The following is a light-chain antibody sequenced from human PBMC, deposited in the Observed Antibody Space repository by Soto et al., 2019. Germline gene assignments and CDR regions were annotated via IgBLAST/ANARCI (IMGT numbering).Light chain of an antibody. J-gene: IGKJ3*01. CDR2: DTS. CDR3: QHYGTSAL. V-gene: IGKV3-20*01. Sequence: EIAMTQYPGTLSLSPGERATLSCRASQSVSSSYLAWYQQKPGQAPRPLIYDTSDRATGIPDMFSASGAGTDFTLTISRLEPEHVAVSYCQHYGTSALFGPGTKVDIK. CDR1: QSVSSSY.